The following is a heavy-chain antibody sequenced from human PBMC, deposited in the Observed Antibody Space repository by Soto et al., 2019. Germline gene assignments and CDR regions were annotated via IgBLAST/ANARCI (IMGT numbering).Heavy chain of an antibody. D-gene: IGHD3-10*01. Sequence: PGGSLRLSCAASGFTFSSYAMRWVRQAPGKGLERVSAISGSGGSTYYADSVKGRFTISRDNSKNTLYLQMNSLRAEDTAVYYCAKDLARFGSTLGGMDVWGQGTTVTVSS. CDR3: AKDLARFGSTLGGMDV. CDR2: ISGSGGST. V-gene: IGHV3-23*01. CDR1: GFTFSSYA. J-gene: IGHJ6*02.